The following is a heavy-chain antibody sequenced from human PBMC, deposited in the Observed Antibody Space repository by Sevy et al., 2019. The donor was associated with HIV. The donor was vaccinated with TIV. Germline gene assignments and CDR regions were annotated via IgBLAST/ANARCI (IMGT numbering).Heavy chain of an antibody. J-gene: IGHJ5*02. CDR3: AREPLRYFDWLSPWYNWFDP. D-gene: IGHD3-9*01. V-gene: IGHV1-18*01. Sequence: ASVKVSCKASGYTFTSYGISWVRQAPGQGLEWMGWISAYNGNTNYAQKLQGRVTMTTDTSTSTAYMELRSLRSDDTAMYYCAREPLRYFDWLSPWYNWFDPWGQGTLVTVSS. CDR1: GYTFTSYG. CDR2: ISAYNGNT.